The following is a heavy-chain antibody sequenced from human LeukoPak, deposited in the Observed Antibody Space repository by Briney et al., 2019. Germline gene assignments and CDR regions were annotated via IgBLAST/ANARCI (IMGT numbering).Heavy chain of an antibody. CDR1: GFTFSNYA. J-gene: IGHJ3*02. Sequence: PGGSLRLSCTASGFTFSNYAMHWVRQGPGKGLEWVALAPSDGSEEYYADSVKGRFTISRDNSKNTLYLHMSSLRAEDTAVYFCAKQEYSGGWYNAFDIWGQGTMVTVSS. D-gene: IGHD6-19*01. CDR2: APSDGSEE. V-gene: IGHV3-30*19. CDR3: AKQEYSGGWYNAFDI.